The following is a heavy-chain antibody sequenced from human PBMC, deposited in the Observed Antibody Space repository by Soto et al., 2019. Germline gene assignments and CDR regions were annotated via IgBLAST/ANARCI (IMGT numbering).Heavy chain of an antibody. Sequence: QVQLQESGPGLVKPSQTLSLTCTVSGGSISSGGYYWSWIRQHPGKGLEWIGYIYYSRSTYYNPSLKSRVTISVDTSKNQFSLKLSSVTAADTAVYYCARENILTGYPDYWGQGTLVTVSS. J-gene: IGHJ4*02. V-gene: IGHV4-31*03. CDR1: GGSISSGGYY. D-gene: IGHD3-9*01. CDR2: IYYSRST. CDR3: ARENILTGYPDY.